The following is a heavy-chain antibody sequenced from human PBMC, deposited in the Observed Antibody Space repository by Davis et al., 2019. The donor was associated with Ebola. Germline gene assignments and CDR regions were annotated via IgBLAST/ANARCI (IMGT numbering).Heavy chain of an antibody. Sequence: PSETLSLTCTVSGGSISSNNYYWGWIRQPPGKGLEWIGSIDHSGSTSYNPSLKSRVTISLDRSKNQFSLNLRSVTAADTAVYYCAGNNGYYRKLDFWGQGTLVTVS. CDR1: GGSISSNNYY. V-gene: IGHV4-39*07. J-gene: IGHJ4*02. CDR3: AGNNGYYRKLDF. D-gene: IGHD3-22*01. CDR2: IDHSGST.